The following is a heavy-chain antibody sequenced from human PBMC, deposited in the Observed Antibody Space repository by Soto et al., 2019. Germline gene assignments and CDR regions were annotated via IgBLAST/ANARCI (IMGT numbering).Heavy chain of an antibody. J-gene: IGHJ6*02. Sequence: GGSLRLSCVVSGLTFSSYAMTWVRQAPGKGLEWVSTITGSAGMTHYADSVRGRFTISRDNSKNTLYLQMNSLSAEDTAVYYCAKCTEEVTGFYYYYGMDVWGQGTTVTVSS. CDR3: AKCTEEVTGFYYYYGMDV. D-gene: IGHD2-21*02. CDR2: ITGSAGMT. V-gene: IGHV3-23*01. CDR1: GLTFSSYA.